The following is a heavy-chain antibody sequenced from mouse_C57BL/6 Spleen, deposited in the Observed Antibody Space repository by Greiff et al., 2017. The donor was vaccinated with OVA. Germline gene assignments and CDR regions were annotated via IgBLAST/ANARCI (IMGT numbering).Heavy chain of an antibody. J-gene: IGHJ3*01. CDR2: IYPRSGNT. CDR1: GYTFTSYG. Sequence: VKLQESGAELARPGASVKLSCKASGYTFTSYGISWVKQRTGQGLEWIGEIYPRSGNTYYNEKFKGKATLTADKSSSTAYMELRSLTSEDSAVYFCASPETAQGVGFAYWGQGTLVTVSA. V-gene: IGHV1-81*01. CDR3: ASPETAQGVGFAY. D-gene: IGHD3-2*02.